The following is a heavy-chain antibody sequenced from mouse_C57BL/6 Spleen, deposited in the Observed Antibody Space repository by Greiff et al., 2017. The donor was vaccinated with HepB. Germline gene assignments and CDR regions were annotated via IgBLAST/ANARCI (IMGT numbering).Heavy chain of an antibody. Sequence: VQLQQSGTVLARPGASVKMSCKTSGYTFTSYWMHWVKQRPGQGLEWIGAIYPGNSDTSYNQKFKGKAKLTAVTSASTAYKELSSLTNEDSAVYYCTRYYGSSYFDYWGQGTTLTVSS. CDR1: GYTFTSYW. J-gene: IGHJ2*01. V-gene: IGHV1-5*01. CDR2: IYPGNSDT. D-gene: IGHD1-1*01. CDR3: TRYYGSSYFDY.